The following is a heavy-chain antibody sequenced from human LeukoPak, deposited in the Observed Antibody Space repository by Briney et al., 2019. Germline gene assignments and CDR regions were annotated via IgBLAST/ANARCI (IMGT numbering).Heavy chain of an antibody. Sequence: ASVKVSCKASGGTFSSYAISWVRQAPGQGLERMGRIIPILGIANYAQKFQGRVTITADKSTSTAYMELSSLRSEDTAVYYCARVSDSGDFDYWGQGTLVTVSS. J-gene: IGHJ4*02. V-gene: IGHV1-69*04. CDR1: GGTFSSYA. CDR3: ARVSDSGDFDY. D-gene: IGHD6-25*01. CDR2: IIPILGIA.